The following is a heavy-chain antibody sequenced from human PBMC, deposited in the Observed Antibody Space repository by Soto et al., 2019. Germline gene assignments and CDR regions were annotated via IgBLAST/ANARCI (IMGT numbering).Heavy chain of an antibody. D-gene: IGHD4-17*01. J-gene: IGHJ6*03. CDR1: GDSVSSNSAA. V-gene: IGHV6-1*01. Sequence: SQTLSLTCAISGDSVSSNSAAWNWIRQSPSRGLEWLGRTYYRSKWYNDYAVSVKSRITINPDTSKNQFSLQLNSVTPEDTAVYYCARDRSTVTKEGYYYYMDVWGKGTTVTVSS. CDR3: ARDRSTVTKEGYYYYMDV. CDR2: TYYRSKWYN.